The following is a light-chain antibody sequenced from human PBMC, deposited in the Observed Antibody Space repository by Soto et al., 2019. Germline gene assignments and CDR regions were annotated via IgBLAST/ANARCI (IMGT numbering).Light chain of an antibody. Sequence: DIQMTQSPSYLLASVGDRVTLTCRASQSISTFLNWYQQKPGKAPKLLIYAASSLQSGVPSRFSGSGSGTDFTLTISSLQPEDFATYYCQQSYSTPITFGQGTRLEIK. CDR1: QSISTF. CDR3: QQSYSTPIT. J-gene: IGKJ5*01. V-gene: IGKV1-39*01. CDR2: AAS.